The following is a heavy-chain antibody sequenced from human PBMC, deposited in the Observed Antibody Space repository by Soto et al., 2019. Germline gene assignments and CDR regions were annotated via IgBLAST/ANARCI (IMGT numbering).Heavy chain of an antibody. CDR3: ARGKQLVGAPTPPMGGIHNFSFDY. CDR2: IIPIFGTA. Sequence: SVKVSCKASGGTFSSYAISWVPQAPGQGLEWRGGIIPIFGTANYAQKFQGRVTITADESTSTAYMELSSLRSEDTAVYYCARGKQLVGAPTPPMGGIHNFSFDYWG. V-gene: IGHV1-69*13. CDR1: GGTFSSYA. D-gene: IGHD6-6*01. J-gene: IGHJ4*01.